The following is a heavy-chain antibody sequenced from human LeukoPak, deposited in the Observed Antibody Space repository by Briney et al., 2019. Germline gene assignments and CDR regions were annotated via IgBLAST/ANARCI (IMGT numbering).Heavy chain of an antibody. V-gene: IGHV3-30*02. CDR3: AKIVQWLVYYFDY. CDR2: IRYDGTNK. Sequence: GGSLRLSCEASGFIFSDYGMHWVRQAPGKGLEWVAFIRYDGTNKYYADSVKGRFTISRDNSKNTLFLQMNSLRAEDTAVYYCAKIVQWLVYYFDYWGQGTLVTVSS. CDR1: GFIFSDYG. D-gene: IGHD6-19*01. J-gene: IGHJ4*02.